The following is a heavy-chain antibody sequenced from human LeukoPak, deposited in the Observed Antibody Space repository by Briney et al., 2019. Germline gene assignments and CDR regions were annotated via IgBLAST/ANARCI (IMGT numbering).Heavy chain of an antibody. CDR1: GFSFDDLG. CDR2: INWNGAST. D-gene: IGHD6-6*01. V-gene: IGHV3-20*04. CDR3: ARAVCPTIKFCDSSYFMDV. J-gene: IGHJ6*03. Sequence: GGSLRLSCAASGFSFDDLGMTWVRQVPGKGLEWVAGINWNGASTGYADSVKGRFTISRDNAKNSLYLQMNSLRAEDTALYYCARAVCPTIKFCDSSYFMDVWGKGTTVNVS.